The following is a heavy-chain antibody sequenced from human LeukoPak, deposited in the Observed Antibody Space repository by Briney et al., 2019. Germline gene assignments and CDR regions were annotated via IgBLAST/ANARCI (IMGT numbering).Heavy chain of an antibody. CDR3: ARGTIFGVVFV. D-gene: IGHD3-3*01. V-gene: IGHV3-30*02. J-gene: IGHJ4*02. Sequence: PSGGSLRLSCAASGFAFSSHGMHWVRQTPAKGLEWVAFIRYDGSNKYYADSVKGRLIISRDNPKNSLFLQMNTLRAEDTAVYYCARGTIFGVVFVWGQGTLVTVSS. CDR1: GFAFSSHG. CDR2: IRYDGSNK.